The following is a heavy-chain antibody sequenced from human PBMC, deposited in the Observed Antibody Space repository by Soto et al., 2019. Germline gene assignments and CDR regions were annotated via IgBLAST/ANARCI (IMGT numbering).Heavy chain of an antibody. CDR2: IYHSGST. Sequence: SETLSLTCAVSGGSISSGGYSWSWIRQPPGKGLERIGYIYHSGSTYYNPSLKSRVTISVDRSKNQFSLKLSSVTAADTAVYYCANLRGSSSSFNNWFDPWGQGTLVTVSS. D-gene: IGHD6-6*01. CDR3: ANLRGSSSSFNNWFDP. J-gene: IGHJ5*02. CDR1: GGSISSGGYS. V-gene: IGHV4-30-2*01.